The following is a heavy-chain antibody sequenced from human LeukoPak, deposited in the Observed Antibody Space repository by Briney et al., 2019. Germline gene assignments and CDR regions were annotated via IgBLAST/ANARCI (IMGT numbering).Heavy chain of an antibody. J-gene: IGHJ4*02. V-gene: IGHV3-7*01. D-gene: IGHD3-16*01. Sequence: PGGSLRLSCAASGFPFSNYWMTWVRQAPGKGLEWVATIEQDGSETYYLGSVKGRFIISRDNAKNTLYLQMNSLRAEDTAVYYCARVRWGGLYYFDYWGQGTLVTVSS. CDR3: ARVRWGGLYYFDY. CDR1: GFPFSNYW. CDR2: IEQDGSET.